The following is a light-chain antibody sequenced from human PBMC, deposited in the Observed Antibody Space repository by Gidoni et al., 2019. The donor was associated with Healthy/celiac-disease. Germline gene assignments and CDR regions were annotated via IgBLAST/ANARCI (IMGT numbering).Light chain of an antibody. J-gene: IGKJ1*01. CDR3: QQYGSSLTWT. CDR1: QSVSSSY. CDR2: GAS. V-gene: IGKV3-20*01. Sequence: IVLTPSPATLPLSPGERATLSCRASQSVSSSYLAWYQQKPGQAPRLLNYGASSRATGIPDRVSGSGSGTDFTLTISRLEPEDFAVYYCQQYGSSLTWTFGQGTKVEIK.